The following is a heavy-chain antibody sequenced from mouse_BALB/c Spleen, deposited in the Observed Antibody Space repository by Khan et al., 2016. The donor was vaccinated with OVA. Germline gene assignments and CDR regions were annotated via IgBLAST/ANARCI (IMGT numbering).Heavy chain of an antibody. CDR2: INPHIGET. D-gene: IGHD1-1*01. J-gene: IGHJ2*01. CDR1: GYSFTGYF. CDR3: ARIYGSDFDY. Sequence: VQLKQSGPELVKPGASVKISCKASGYSFTGYFMHWVMQSHGKSLEWIGRINPHIGETFYNQKFKGKATLTVDDSSSTAHMELRSLASEDSAVYFCARIYGSDFDYWGHGTTLTVSS. V-gene: IGHV1-20*02.